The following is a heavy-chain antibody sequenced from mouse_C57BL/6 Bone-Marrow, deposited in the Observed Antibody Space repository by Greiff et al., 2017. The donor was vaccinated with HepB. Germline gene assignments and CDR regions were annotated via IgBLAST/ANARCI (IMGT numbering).Heavy chain of an antibody. CDR1: GYTFTDYY. V-gene: IGHV1-19*01. CDR2: INPYNGGT. Sequence: VQLQQSGPVLVKPGASVKMSCKASGYTFTDYYMNWVKQSHGKSLEWIGVINPYNGGTSYNQKFKGKATLTVDKSSSTAYMELNSLTSEDSAVYYCARSITTVVAPPWFAYWGQGTLVTVSA. J-gene: IGHJ3*01. D-gene: IGHD1-1*01. CDR3: ARSITTVVAPPWFAY.